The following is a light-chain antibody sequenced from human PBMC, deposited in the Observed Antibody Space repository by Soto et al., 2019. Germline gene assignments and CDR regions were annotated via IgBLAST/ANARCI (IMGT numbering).Light chain of an antibody. CDR2: EVS. Sequence: QSALTQPASVSGSPGQSITIFCSGTSSDIGGYNYVSWYQHHPGKAPKLIIYEVSYRPSGVSNRFSGSKSGNTASLTISGLQAEDEADYWCSSYTTSNTLQLVFGGWTKVTVL. J-gene: IGLJ2*01. CDR3: SSYTTSNTLQLV. V-gene: IGLV2-14*01. CDR1: SSDIGGYNY.